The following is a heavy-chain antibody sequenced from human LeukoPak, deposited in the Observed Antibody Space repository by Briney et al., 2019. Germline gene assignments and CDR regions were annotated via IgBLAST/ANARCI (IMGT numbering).Heavy chain of an antibody. J-gene: IGHJ6*03. CDR1: GGSISSYH. D-gene: IGHD3-16*01. CDR3: ARGTPSDWGYYYYMDV. V-gene: IGHV4-59*01. CDR2: IYYSGST. Sequence: SETLSLTCTVSGGSISSYHWSWIRQPPGKGLEWIGYIYYSGSTNYNPSLKSRVTISVDTSKNQFSLKLSSVTAADTAVYYCARGTPSDWGYYYYMDVWGKGTTVTISS.